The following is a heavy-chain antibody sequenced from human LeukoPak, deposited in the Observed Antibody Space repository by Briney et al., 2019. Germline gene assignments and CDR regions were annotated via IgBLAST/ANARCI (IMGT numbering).Heavy chain of an antibody. V-gene: IGHV3-7*03. CDR3: AKHTISLLTGFTLFDY. Sequence: GGSLRLSCAASGFTFTTYWMSWVRQAPGKGLEWVANIKQDGTEKYYVDSVKGRFTISRDNAKNSLYLQMNSLSAEDTAVYFCAKHTISLLTGFTLFDYWGRGTLVTVSS. D-gene: IGHD3-9*01. CDR1: GFTFTTYW. J-gene: IGHJ4*01. CDR2: IKQDGTEK.